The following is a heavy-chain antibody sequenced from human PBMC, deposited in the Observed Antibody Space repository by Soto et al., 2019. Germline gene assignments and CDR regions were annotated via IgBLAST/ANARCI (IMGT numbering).Heavy chain of an antibody. D-gene: IGHD2-21*02. Sequence: EVQLVESGGGLVKPGGSLRLSWAASGCTFSSYSMNWVRQAPGKGLAWVSSISSSSSYIYYADSVKGRFTISRDNAKNSLYLQMNSLRAEDTAVYYCARDRTATTYYYGMDVWGQGTTVTVSS. V-gene: IGHV3-21*01. CDR1: GCTFSSYS. CDR3: ARDRTATTYYYGMDV. CDR2: ISSSSSYI. J-gene: IGHJ6*02.